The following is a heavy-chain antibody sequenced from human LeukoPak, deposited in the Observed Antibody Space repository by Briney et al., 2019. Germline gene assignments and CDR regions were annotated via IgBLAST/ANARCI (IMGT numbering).Heavy chain of an antibody. V-gene: IGHV4-59*08. Sequence: RPSETLSLTRTASGGSISSYYWSWIRQPPGKGLEWIGYIYYSGSTNYNPSLKSRVTISVDTSKNQFSLKLSSVTAADTAVYYCARHAGSYYGDFDYWGQGTLVTVSS. CDR1: GGSISSYY. J-gene: IGHJ4*02. CDR2: IYYSGST. CDR3: ARHAGSYYGDFDY. D-gene: IGHD1-26*01.